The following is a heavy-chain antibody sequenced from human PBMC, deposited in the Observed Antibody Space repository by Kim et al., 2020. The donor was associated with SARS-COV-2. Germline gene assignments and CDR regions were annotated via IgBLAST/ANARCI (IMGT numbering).Heavy chain of an antibody. CDR3: ARRTSTMVRGVREFDI. Sequence: SETLSLTCAVYGGSFSGYYWSWIRQPPGKGLEWIGEINHSGSTNYNPSLKSRVTISVDTSKNQFSLKLSSVTAADTAVYYCARRTSTMVRGVREFDIWGQGTMVTVSS. D-gene: IGHD3-10*01. J-gene: IGHJ3*02. CDR1: GGSFSGYY. CDR2: INHSGST. V-gene: IGHV4-34*01.